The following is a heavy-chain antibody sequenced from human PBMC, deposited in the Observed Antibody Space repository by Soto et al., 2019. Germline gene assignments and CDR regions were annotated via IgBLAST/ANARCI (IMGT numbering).Heavy chain of an antibody. D-gene: IGHD3-3*01. Sequence: GGSLRLSCAASGFSFGSYALSWVRQAPGKGLEWVSTISGSDGKTFYADSVKGRFSISRDTSQNTLYLQMNSLRVDDTAIYYCARWSYLDYWGQGTRVTVPS. CDR1: GFSFGSYA. J-gene: IGHJ4*02. CDR3: ARWSYLDY. V-gene: IGHV3-23*01. CDR2: ISGSDGKT.